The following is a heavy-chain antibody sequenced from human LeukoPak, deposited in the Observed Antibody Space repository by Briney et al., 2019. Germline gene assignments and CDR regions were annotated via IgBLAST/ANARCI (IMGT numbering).Heavy chain of an antibody. J-gene: IGHJ5*02. V-gene: IGHV1-8*03. CDR1: GYTFTSYD. CDR3: ARDWSGSSSWHDYYNWFDP. CDR2: MNPNSGNT. Sequence: GASVKVSCKASGYTFTSYDINWVRQATGQGLEWMGWMNPNSGNTGYAQKFQGRVTITRNTSISTAYMELSSLRSEDTAVYYCARDWSGSSSWHDYYNWFDPWGQGTLVTVSS. D-gene: IGHD6-13*01.